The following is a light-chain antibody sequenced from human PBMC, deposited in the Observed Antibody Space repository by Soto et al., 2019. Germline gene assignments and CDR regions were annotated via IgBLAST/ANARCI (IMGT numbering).Light chain of an antibody. CDR1: QSLVSSYGNSY. CDR3: MQGTHWPPT. CDR2: KVS. Sequence: DVVMTQSPLSLPVTLGQPASISCRSSQSLVSSYGNSYLNWFHQRPGQSPRRLIYKVSNRDSGVPDRFSGSGSDTDFTLKISRVETEDVGVYYCMQGTHWPPTFGQGTKLEI. J-gene: IGKJ2*01. V-gene: IGKV2-30*01.